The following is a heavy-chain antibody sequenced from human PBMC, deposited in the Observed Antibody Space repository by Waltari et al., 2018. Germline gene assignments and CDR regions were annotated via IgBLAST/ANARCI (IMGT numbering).Heavy chain of an antibody. J-gene: IGHJ4*02. CDR3: ARGEDYGSGSYYFDY. CDR1: GGSISSGAYY. CDR2: SYYSGST. Sequence: QVQLQESGPGLVKPSQTLSLTCTVSGGSISSGAYYWSWIRQHPGKGREWIGYSYYSGSTYYNPSLKSRVTISVDTSKNQFSLKLSSVTAADTAVYYCARGEDYGSGSYYFDYWGQGTLVTVSS. V-gene: IGHV4-31*03. D-gene: IGHD3-10*01.